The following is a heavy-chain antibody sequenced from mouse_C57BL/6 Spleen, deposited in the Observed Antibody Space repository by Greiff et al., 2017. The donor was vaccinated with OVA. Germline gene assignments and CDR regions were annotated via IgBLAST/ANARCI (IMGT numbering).Heavy chain of an antibody. J-gene: IGHJ2*01. CDR1: GFTFSSYA. CDR2: ISDGGSYT. Sequence: EVKLMESGGGLVKPGGSLKLSCAASGFTFSSYAMSWVRQTPEKRLEWVATISDGGSYTYYPDNVKGRFTISRDNAKNNLYLQMSHLKSEDTAMYYCARDGEDPFYFDYWGQGTTLTVSS. V-gene: IGHV5-4*01. CDR3: ARDGEDPFYFDY.